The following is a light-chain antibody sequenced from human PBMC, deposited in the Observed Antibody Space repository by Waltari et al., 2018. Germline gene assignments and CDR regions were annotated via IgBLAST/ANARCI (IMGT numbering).Light chain of an antibody. Sequence: QSGLTQPASVSGSPGQSITISCTGTRSDIGYYNFVSWYQQHPAKAPKLVIFDVSRWPSGVSHRFSGSKSGNTASLTISGLQAEDEAAYYCASYTSANTVLFGGGTKVTVL. CDR1: RSDIGYYNF. V-gene: IGLV2-14*03. J-gene: IGLJ2*01. CDR2: DVS. CDR3: ASYTSANTVL.